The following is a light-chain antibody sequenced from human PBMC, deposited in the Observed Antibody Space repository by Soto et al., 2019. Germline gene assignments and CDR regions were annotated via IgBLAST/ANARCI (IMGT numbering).Light chain of an antibody. V-gene: IGKV1-5*01. CDR3: QQYNSYSQT. J-gene: IGKJ2*01. CDR2: DAS. CDR1: QNINTW. Sequence: DIQMTQSPPTLAASVGDRVTITCRASQNINTWLAWYQQKPRKAPKLLIFDASTLGSGVPSRFSGSGSGSQFILTISGLQPDDFATYYCQQYNSYSQTFGQGTKLEMK.